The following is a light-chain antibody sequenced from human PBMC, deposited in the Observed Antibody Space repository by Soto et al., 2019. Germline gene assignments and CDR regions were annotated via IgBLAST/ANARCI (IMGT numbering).Light chain of an antibody. CDR1: QGISSY. CDR3: QQYYSYELT. V-gene: IGKV1-8*01. CDR2: AAS. Sequence: AIRMTQSPSSFSASTGDRVTITCRASQGISSYLSWYQQKPGKAPKLLIYAASTLQSGVPSRFSGSGSGTDFTLTISSLQSEDSATYYCQQYYSYELTFGPGTKVDIK. J-gene: IGKJ3*01.